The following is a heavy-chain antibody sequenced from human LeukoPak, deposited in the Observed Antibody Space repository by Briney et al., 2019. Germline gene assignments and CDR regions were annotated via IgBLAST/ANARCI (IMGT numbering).Heavy chain of an antibody. V-gene: IGHV3-64*01. CDR3: ARVGDFSVAAFDI. CDR1: GFIFSSYS. J-gene: IGHJ3*02. D-gene: IGHD3-16*01. Sequence: GGSLRLSCTASGFIFSSYSMHWVRQAPGKGLESVSAISSNGGSTYYANSVKGRFTISRDTSKNTLYLQMGSLRTEDMAVYYCARVGDFSVAAFDIWGQGTMVTVSS. CDR2: ISSNGGST.